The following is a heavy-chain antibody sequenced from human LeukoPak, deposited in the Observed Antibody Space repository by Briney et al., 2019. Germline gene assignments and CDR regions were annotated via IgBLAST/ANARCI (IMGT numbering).Heavy chain of an antibody. V-gene: IGHV4-4*07. CDR3: ARVYYGSGSSSYYYYMDV. CDR1: GGSISSYY. D-gene: IGHD3-10*01. J-gene: IGHJ6*03. CDR2: IYTSGST. Sequence: PSETLSLTCTVSGGSISSYYWSWIRQPAGKGLEWIGRIYTSGSTNYNPSLKSRVTMSVDTSKNQFSLKLNSVTAADTAVYYCARVYYGSGSSSYYYYMDVWGKGTTVTVSS.